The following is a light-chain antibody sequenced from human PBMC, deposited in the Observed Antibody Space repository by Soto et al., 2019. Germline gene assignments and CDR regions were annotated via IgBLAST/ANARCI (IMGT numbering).Light chain of an antibody. V-gene: IGKV1-6*01. J-gene: IGKJ1*01. CDR2: AAS. Sequence: AIQITPSPSSLSSSVLERFTITCRASQGIRNDLGWYQQKPGKAPKLLIYAASSLQSGVPSRFSGSGSGTDFTLTISSLQPEDFATYYCLQDYNYPVTFGQGTKVDIK. CDR1: QGIRND. CDR3: LQDYNYPVT.